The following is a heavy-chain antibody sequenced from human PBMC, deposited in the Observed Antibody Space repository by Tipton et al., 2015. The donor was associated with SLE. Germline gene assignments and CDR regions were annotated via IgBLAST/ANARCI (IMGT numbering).Heavy chain of an antibody. Sequence: TLSLTCTVSGGSISSSSYYWGWIRQPPGKGLEWIGSIYYSGSTYYNPSLKSRVTISVDTSKNQFSLKLSSVTAADTAVHYCARLLTGVHDYWGQGTLVTVSS. D-gene: IGHD1-14*01. CDR1: GGSISSSSYY. CDR2: IYYSGST. V-gene: IGHV4-39*01. J-gene: IGHJ4*02. CDR3: ARLLTGVHDY.